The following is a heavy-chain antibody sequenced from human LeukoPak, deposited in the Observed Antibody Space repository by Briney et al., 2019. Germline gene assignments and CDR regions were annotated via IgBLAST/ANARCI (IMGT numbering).Heavy chain of an antibody. CDR1: GLTFSRYA. J-gene: IGHJ4*02. Sequence: AESLTLSCAVYGLTFSRYAMSWVRQPPGKGLEWVSDISQSGSGNYNANSVSRGFTISRSNSKDTLSLQMTSLRADDTAVYYCAKDIAQGYTFGSIEQDYWGQGTLVTVSS. V-gene: IGHV3-23*01. D-gene: IGHD5-18*01. CDR3: AKDIAQGYTFGSIEQDY. CDR2: ISQSGSGN.